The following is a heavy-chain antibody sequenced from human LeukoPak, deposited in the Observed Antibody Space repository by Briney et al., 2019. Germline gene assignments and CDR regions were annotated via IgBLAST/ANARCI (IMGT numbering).Heavy chain of an antibody. D-gene: IGHD3-22*01. J-gene: IGHJ4*02. CDR2: INHSGST. CDR3: ARFRSYYDSSGYPRRGRGFDY. CDR1: GGSFSGYY. V-gene: IGHV4-34*01. Sequence: SETLSLTCAVYGGSFSGYYWSWIRQPPGKGLEWIGEINHSGSTNYNPSLKSRVTISVDTSKNQFSLKLSSVAAADTAVYYCARFRSYYDSSGYPRRGRGFDYWGQGTLVTVSS.